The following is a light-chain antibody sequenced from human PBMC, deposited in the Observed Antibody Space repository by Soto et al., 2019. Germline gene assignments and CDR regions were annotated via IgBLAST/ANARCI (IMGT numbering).Light chain of an antibody. J-gene: IGKJ5*01. V-gene: IGKV3D-20*02. CDR1: QSVSSSY. CDR3: QQRSNWPRRIT. Sequence: EIVLTQSPGTLSLSPGEGATLSCRAGQSVSSSYIAWYQQRPGQTPSLLIYGASTRATGIPARFSGSGSGTDFTLTISSLEPEDFAVYYCQQRSNWPRRITFGQGTRLEIK. CDR2: GAS.